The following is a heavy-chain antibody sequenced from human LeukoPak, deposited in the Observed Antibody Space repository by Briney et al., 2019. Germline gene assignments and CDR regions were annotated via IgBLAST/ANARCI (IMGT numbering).Heavy chain of an antibody. D-gene: IGHD3-16*02. CDR3: ARGFADFVWGSYPSSY. CDR1: GLTFSSYW. V-gene: IGHV3-74*01. J-gene: IGHJ4*02. CDR2: ITNDGSST. Sequence: PGGSLRLSCAASGLTFSSYWMHWVRQAPGKGLVWVSRITNDGSSTTYADSVKGRFTISRDNAKNMLYLQVNSLRAEDTAVYYCARGFADFVWGSYPSSYWGQGILVTVSS.